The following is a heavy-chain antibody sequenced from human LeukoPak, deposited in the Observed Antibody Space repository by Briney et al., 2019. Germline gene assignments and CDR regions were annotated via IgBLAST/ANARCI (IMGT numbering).Heavy chain of an antibody. V-gene: IGHV3-30-3*01. CDR2: ISYDGSNK. CDR1: GFTFRSYA. Sequence: GGSLRLSCAASGFTFRSYAMHWVRQAPGKGLEWVAVISYDGSNKYYADSVKGRFTISRDNSKNTLYLQMNSLRAEDTAVYYCARVDGWFGGFDPWGQGTLVTVSS. J-gene: IGHJ5*02. CDR3: ARVDGWFGGFDP. D-gene: IGHD3-10*01.